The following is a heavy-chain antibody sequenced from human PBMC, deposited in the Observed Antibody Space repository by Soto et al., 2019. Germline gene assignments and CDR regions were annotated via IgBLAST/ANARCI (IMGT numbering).Heavy chain of an antibody. Sequence: EVQLVESGGGLVKTGGSLRLSCAASGFTFSSYSMNWVRQAPGKGLEWVSSISSSSSYIYYADSVKGRFTISRDNAKNSLYLQMNSLRAEDTAVYYCARETYYYGSGNLGYWGQGTLVTVSS. CDR2: ISSSSSYI. V-gene: IGHV3-21*01. J-gene: IGHJ4*02. CDR3: ARETYYYGSGNLGY. D-gene: IGHD3-10*01. CDR1: GFTFSSYS.